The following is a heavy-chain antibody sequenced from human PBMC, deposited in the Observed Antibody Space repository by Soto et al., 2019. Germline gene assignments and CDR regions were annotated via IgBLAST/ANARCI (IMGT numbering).Heavy chain of an antibody. V-gene: IGHV3-23*01. D-gene: IGHD4-17*01. CDR1: GFTFSSYA. J-gene: IGHJ4*02. CDR3: SKDDRDSTTVTKGVDD. Sequence: EVQLLESGGGLVQPGGSLRLSCAASGFTFSSYAMTWVRQAPGKGLEWVSAISGSGGSTFVADSVKGRFTISRDNSRNTLDLQMDSLRAEATAVYYCSKDDRDSTTVTKGVDDWGQGTLVTVSS. CDR2: ISGSGGST.